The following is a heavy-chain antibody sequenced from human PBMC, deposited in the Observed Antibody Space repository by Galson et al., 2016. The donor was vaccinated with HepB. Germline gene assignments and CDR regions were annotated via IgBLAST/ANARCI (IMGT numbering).Heavy chain of an antibody. Sequence: SETLSLTCAVSAGSFSGHYWSWIRQSPGKGLEWIGEINPTGNTNYNPSLNSRVSRSVDTSKTQFYLKLTSVTASDTAIYYCARARACKSTSCLPNPFDYWGQGTLVTVSS. V-gene: IGHV4-34*01. D-gene: IGHD2-2*01. CDR3: ARARACKSTSCLPNPFDY. J-gene: IGHJ4*02. CDR2: INPTGNT. CDR1: AGSFSGHY.